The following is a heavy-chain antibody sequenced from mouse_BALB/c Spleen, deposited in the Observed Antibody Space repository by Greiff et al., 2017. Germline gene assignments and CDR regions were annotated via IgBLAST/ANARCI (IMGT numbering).Heavy chain of an antibody. Sequence: QVQLQQPGAELVKPGASVKMSCKASGYTFTSYWMHWVKQRPGQGLEWIGTIDPSDSYTSYNQKFKGKATLTVDTSSSTAYMQLSSLTSEDSAVYYCTRCPQYGNYLAWVAYWGQGTLVTVSA. CDR1: GYTFTSYW. J-gene: IGHJ3*01. CDR2: IDPSDSYT. CDR3: TRCPQYGNYLAWVAY. D-gene: IGHD2-10*02. V-gene: IGHV1S127*01.